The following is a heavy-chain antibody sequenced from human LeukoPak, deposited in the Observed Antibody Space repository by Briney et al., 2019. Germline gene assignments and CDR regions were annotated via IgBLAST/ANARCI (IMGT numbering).Heavy chain of an antibody. CDR1: GFSFTNAW. CDR2: IKSKTDGGTA. CDR3: TTCGYSGYDSNY. J-gene: IGHJ4*02. V-gene: IGHV3-15*01. D-gene: IGHD5-12*01. Sequence: GGSLRLSCAASGFSFTNAWMSWVRQAPGKGLEWVGRIKSKTDGGTADYVAPVKGRFTISRDDSKDTLYLQMNSLIIADTGVYYCTTCGYSGYDSNYWGQGVLVTVSS.